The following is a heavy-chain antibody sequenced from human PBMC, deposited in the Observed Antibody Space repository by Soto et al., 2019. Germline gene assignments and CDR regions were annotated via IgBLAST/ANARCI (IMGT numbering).Heavy chain of an antibody. CDR1: GGSISSGDYY. Sequence: SETLSLTCTVSGGSISSGDYYWSWIRQPPGKGLEWIGHIYYSGSTYYNPSLKSRVTISVDTSKNQFSLKLSSVTAADTAVYYCARAQREYYYYYGTDVRGQGTTVTVSS. CDR2: IYYSGST. J-gene: IGHJ6*02. V-gene: IGHV4-30-4*01. CDR3: ARAQREYYYYYGTDV.